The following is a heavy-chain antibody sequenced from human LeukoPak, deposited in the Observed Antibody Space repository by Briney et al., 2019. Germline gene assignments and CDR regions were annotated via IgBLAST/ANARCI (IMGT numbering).Heavy chain of an antibody. Sequence: PGGSLRLSCAASGFTFSSYAMSWVRQAPGKGPEWVSSIIGSDASTYYADSVKGRFTISRDNSKNTLYLQMNSLRAEDTAVYYCAKGEFGGYSRVFFDHWGQGTLVTVSS. J-gene: IGHJ4*02. D-gene: IGHD1-26*01. CDR3: AKGEFGGYSRVFFDH. V-gene: IGHV3-23*01. CDR2: IIGSDAST. CDR1: GFTFSSYA.